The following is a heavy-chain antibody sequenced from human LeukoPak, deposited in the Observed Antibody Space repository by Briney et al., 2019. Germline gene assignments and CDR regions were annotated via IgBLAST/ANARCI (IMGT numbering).Heavy chain of an antibody. CDR1: GGSISSYY. CDR2: IYYGVST. J-gene: IGHJ5*02. Sequence: SETLSLTCTVSGGSISSYYWSWIRQPPGKGLEWIGYIYYGVSTNYNPSLKSRVTISLDTSKKQISLKVRSVTAADTAIYYCARLLADNWFYPWGQGTLVTVSS. CDR3: ARLLADNWFYP. D-gene: IGHD6-13*01. V-gene: IGHV4-59*08.